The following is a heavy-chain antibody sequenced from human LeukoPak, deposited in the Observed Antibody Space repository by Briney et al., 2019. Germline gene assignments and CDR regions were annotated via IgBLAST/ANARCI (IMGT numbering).Heavy chain of an antibody. V-gene: IGHV1-46*01. J-gene: IGHJ5*02. Sequence: ASVKVSCKASGYTFTSYYMHWVRQAPGQGLEWMGIINPSGGSTSYAQEFQGRVTMTRDTSTSTVYMCLSSLRSEDTAVYHCARGPMRGWVEPWGQGTLGTVSS. CDR3: ARGPMRGWVEP. CDR2: INPSGGST. CDR1: GYTFTSYY.